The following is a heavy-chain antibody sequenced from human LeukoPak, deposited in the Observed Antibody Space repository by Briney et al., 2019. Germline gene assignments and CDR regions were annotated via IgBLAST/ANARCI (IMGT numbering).Heavy chain of an antibody. D-gene: IGHD6-6*01. CDR3: ATTSRHFDS. J-gene: IGHJ4*02. CDR2: VYPGDSET. CDR1: GYNFTSYW. Sequence: GESLKISFKGSGYNFTSYWFGWVRQIPGRGLGWMGIVYPGDSETRYSTPFQGQVTISADKSINTAYLHWSRLRASDTAIYYCATTSRHFDSWGQGTLLTVSS. V-gene: IGHV5-51*01.